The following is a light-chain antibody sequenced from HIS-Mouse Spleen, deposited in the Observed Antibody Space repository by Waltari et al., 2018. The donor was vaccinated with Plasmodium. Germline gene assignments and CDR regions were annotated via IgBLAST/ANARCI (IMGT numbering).Light chain of an antibody. V-gene: IGKV3-15*01. Sequence: EIVMTQSPATLSVSTGDRATFSCRASQSVSSNLAWYQQKPGQAPRLLIYGASTRATGIPARFSGSGSGTEFTLTISSMQSEDFAVYYCQQYNNWPPYTFGQGTKLEIK. CDR3: QQYNNWPPYT. CDR2: GAS. J-gene: IGKJ2*01. CDR1: QSVSSN.